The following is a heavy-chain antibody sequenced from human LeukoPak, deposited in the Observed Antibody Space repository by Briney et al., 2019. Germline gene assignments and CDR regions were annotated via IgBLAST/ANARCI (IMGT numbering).Heavy chain of an antibody. CDR3: AHTPTYYDFWSGPQYFQH. J-gene: IGHJ1*01. D-gene: IGHD3-3*01. CDR1: GFTFTTYA. CDR2: ISDNGGTT. Sequence: AGGSLRLSCAASGFTFTTYAMSWVRQAPGKGLEWVSGISDNGGTTYYADSVKGRFTISRDNSRNTPYLQMNSLRAEDTAVYYCAHTPTYYDFWSGPQYFQHWGQGTLVTVSP. V-gene: IGHV3-23*01.